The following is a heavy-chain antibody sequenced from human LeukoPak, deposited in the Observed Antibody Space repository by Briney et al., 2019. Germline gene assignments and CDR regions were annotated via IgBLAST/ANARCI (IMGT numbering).Heavy chain of an antibody. CDR1: GFTFSSYG. V-gene: IGHV3-33*01. CDR3: ARDYDVSGSYGG. CDR2: IWYDGSKK. Sequence: SGGSLRLSCAASGFTFSSYGMHWVRQAPGKGLEWVAVIWYDGSKKYYADSVNGRFTISRANSKHTLYLQMTSLRAEDTAVYYCARDYDVSGSYGGWGQGTLVTVSS. J-gene: IGHJ4*02. D-gene: IGHD1-26*01.